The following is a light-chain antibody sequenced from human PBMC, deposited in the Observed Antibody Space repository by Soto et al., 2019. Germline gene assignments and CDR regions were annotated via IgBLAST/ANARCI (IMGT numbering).Light chain of an antibody. CDR2: IAS. CDR3: QQTYSFPRT. V-gene: IGKV1-39*01. J-gene: IGKJ1*01. Sequence: DIQLPQSPSSLSASVGDRVTITCRASQSITNYLNWYQQKPGRAPKLLIYIASSLQSGVPSRFSGDGSGTDFTLTISSLQPEDFATDYCQQTYSFPRTFGQGTKVEIK. CDR1: QSITNY.